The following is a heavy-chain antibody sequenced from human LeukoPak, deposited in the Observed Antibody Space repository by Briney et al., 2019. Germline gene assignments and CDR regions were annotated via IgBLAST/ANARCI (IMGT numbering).Heavy chain of an antibody. V-gene: IGHV3-21*01. CDR3: AKGMGVGVDTAMDDYYYYGMDV. D-gene: IGHD5-18*01. CDR1: GFTFSSYS. Sequence: GGSLRLSCAASGFTFSSYSMNWVRQAPGKGLEWVSSISSSSSYIYYADSVKGRFTISRDNAKNSLYLQMNSLRAEDTAVYYCAKGMGVGVDTAMDDYYYYGMDVWGQGTTVTVSS. J-gene: IGHJ6*02. CDR2: ISSSSSYI.